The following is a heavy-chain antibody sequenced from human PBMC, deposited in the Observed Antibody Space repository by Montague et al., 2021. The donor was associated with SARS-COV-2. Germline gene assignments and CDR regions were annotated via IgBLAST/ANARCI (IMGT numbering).Heavy chain of an antibody. CDR1: GGSLSGYY. CDR3: ASGIYPSGSYYHRYYYGLNI. V-gene: IGHV4-34*01. D-gene: IGHD3-10*01. J-gene: IGHJ6*02. Sequence: SETLSLTCAVHGGSLSGYYWSWIRQPPEKALESTGEINHSANTKYNPSLKSPVTTSIDTSKNQFSLKMTSVTAADTATYYCASGIYPSGSYYHRYYYGLNIWGPGTTVIGSS. CDR2: INHSANT.